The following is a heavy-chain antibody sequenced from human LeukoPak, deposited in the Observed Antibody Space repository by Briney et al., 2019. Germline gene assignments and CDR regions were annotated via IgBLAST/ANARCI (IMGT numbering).Heavy chain of an antibody. J-gene: IGHJ5*02. CDR3: ASMVRGDNWFDP. Sequence: PGGSLRLSCAASGFTFSSYAMSWVRQAPGEGLEWVSAISGSGGSTYYADSVKGRFTISRDNSKNTLYLQMNSLRAEDTAVYYCASMVRGDNWFDPWGQGTLVTVSS. D-gene: IGHD3-10*01. V-gene: IGHV3-23*01. CDR1: GFTFSSYA. CDR2: ISGSGGST.